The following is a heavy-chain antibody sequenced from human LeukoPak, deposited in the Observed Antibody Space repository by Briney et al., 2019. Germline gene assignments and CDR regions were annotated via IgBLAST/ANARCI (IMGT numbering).Heavy chain of an antibody. CDR1: GGSFGRYY. J-gene: IGHJ4*02. V-gene: IGHV4-59*08. CDR3: ATPGGLGMTGYPY. CDR2: IHNSGST. Sequence: SETLSLTCTVSGGSFGRYYWTWIRQSPGKGLEWIGYIHNSGSTNYNPSLKSRVAILVDTSKNQFSLKLSSVTAADTAVYYCATPGGLGMTGYPYWGQGTLVTVSS. D-gene: IGHD3-9*01.